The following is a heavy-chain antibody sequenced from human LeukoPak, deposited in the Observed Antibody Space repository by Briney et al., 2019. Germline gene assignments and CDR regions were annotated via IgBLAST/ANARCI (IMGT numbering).Heavy chain of an antibody. V-gene: IGHV3-21*01. CDR1: GFTFSSYN. D-gene: IGHD3-22*01. Sequence: GGSLRLSCAASGFTFSSYNMNWVRQAPGKGLEWVSSISSSSSYIYYADSVKGRFTISRDNARNSLYLQMNSLRAEDTAVYYCARDRSQGWDSSGYYPDAFNIWGQGTMVTVSS. CDR3: ARDRSQGWDSSGYYPDAFNI. CDR2: ISSSSSYI. J-gene: IGHJ3*02.